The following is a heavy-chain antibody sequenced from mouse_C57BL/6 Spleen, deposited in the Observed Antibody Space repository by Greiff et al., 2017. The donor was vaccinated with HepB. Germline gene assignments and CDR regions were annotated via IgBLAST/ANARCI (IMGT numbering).Heavy chain of an antibody. CDR3: TRDYYGYGYFDV. CDR1: GFTFSSYA. Sequence: EVQRVESGEGLVKPGGSLKLSCAASGFTFSSYAMSWVRQTPEKRLEWVAYISSGGDYIYYADTVKCRFTISRDNARKTLYLQMSSLKSEDTAMYYCTRDYYGYGYFDVWRTGTTVTVSS. D-gene: IGHD1-2*01. V-gene: IGHV5-9-1*02. CDR2: ISSGGDYI. J-gene: IGHJ1*03.